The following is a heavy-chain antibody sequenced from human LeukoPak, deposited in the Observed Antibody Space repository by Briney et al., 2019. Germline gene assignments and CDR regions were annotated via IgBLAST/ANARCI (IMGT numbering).Heavy chain of an antibody. CDR1: GGSFSGYY. J-gene: IGHJ4*02. CDR2: INHSGST. Sequence: PSETLSLTCAVYGGSFSGYYWSWIRQPPGKGLEWIGEINHSGSTNYNPSLKSRVTISVDTSKNQFSLKLSSVTAADTAVYYCARGDILTGYNHWGQGTLVTVSS. CDR3: ARGDILTGYNH. V-gene: IGHV4-34*01. D-gene: IGHD3-9*01.